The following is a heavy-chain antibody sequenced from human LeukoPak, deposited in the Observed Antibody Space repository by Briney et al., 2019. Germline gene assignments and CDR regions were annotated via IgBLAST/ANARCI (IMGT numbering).Heavy chain of an antibody. Sequence: SETLSLTCTVSGGSISSYYWSWIRQPPGKGLEWIGYIYYGGSTNYNPSLKSRVTISVDTSKNQFSLKLSSVTAADTAVYYCARAGYYGSGFDYWGQGTLVTVSS. CDR2: IYYGGST. J-gene: IGHJ4*02. CDR1: GGSISSYY. V-gene: IGHV4-59*01. CDR3: ARAGYYGSGFDY. D-gene: IGHD3-10*01.